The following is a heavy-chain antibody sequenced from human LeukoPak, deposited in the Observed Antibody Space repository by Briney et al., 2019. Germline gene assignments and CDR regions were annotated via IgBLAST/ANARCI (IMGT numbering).Heavy chain of an antibody. J-gene: IGHJ4*02. CDR3: ARGNPVRMTTVTTLDY. D-gene: IGHD4-17*01. CDR1: GYTFTGYY. CDR2: INPNSGGT. V-gene: IGHV1-2*02. Sequence: ASVKVSCKASGYTFTGYYMHWVRQAPGQGLEWMGWINPNSGGTNYAQKFQGRVTMTRDTSISTAYMELSRLRSDGTAVYYCARGNPVRMTTVTTLDYWGQGTLVTVSS.